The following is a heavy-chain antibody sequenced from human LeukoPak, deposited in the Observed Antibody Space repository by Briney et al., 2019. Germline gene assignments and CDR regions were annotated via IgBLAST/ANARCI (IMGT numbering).Heavy chain of an antibody. CDR1: GYTFTSYG. J-gene: IGHJ5*02. CDR2: ISAYNGNT. Sequence: ASVKVSCKASGYTFTSYGISWVRQAPVQGLEWMGWISAYNGNTNYAQKLQGRVTMTTDTSTSTAYMELRSLRSDDTAVYYCARDGTAMVRDWFDPWGQGTLVTVSS. V-gene: IGHV1-18*01. CDR3: ARDGTAMVRDWFDP. D-gene: IGHD5-18*01.